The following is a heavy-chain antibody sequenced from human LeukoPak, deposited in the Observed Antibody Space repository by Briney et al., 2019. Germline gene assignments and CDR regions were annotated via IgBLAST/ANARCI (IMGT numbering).Heavy chain of an antibody. CDR2: IYYSGST. CDR3: ARHLMYGHCSGGSCHSGFDP. J-gene: IGHJ5*02. D-gene: IGHD2-15*01. Sequence: SETLSLTCAVYGGSFSSYYWGWIRQPPGKGLEWIGSIYYSGSTYYNPSLKSRVTISVDTSKNQFSLKLSSVTAADTAVYYCARHLMYGHCSGGSCHSGFDPWGQGTLVTVSS. V-gene: IGHV4-39*01. CDR1: GGSFSSYY.